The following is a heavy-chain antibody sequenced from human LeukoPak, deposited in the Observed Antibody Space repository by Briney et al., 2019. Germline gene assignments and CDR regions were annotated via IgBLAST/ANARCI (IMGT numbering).Heavy chain of an antibody. V-gene: IGHV4-34*01. Sequence: SETLSLTCAVYGGSFSGYYWSWIRQPPGKGLEWIGEINHSGSTNYNPSLKSRVTISVDTSKNQFSLKLSSVSSADTAVYYCTRAYCSGGSCYSSDYWGQATLVTVSS. D-gene: IGHD2-15*01. CDR3: TRAYCSGGSCYSSDY. J-gene: IGHJ4*02. CDR2: INHSGST. CDR1: GGSFSGYY.